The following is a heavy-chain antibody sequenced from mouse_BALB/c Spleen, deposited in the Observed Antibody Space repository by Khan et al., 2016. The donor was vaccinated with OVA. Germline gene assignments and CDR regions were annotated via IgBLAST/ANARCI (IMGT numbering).Heavy chain of an antibody. CDR3: ARRGNYAYYYAMDY. V-gene: IGHV9-3-1*01. Sequence: QIQLVQSGPELKKPGETVKISCTASGYTFTDYGMNWVKQAPGKGLKWMGWINTCTGEPTYADDFKGRFAFSLETSASTAYLQIINLNDEDTATYVVARRGNYAYYYAMDYWGQGTSVTVSS. D-gene: IGHD2-1*01. CDR2: INTCTGEP. J-gene: IGHJ4*01. CDR1: GYTFTDYG.